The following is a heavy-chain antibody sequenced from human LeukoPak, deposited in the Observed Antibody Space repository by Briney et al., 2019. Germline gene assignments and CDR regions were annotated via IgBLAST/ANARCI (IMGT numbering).Heavy chain of an antibody. CDR1: GITFSSYA. CDR3: ARGVGAIDY. Sequence: GGSLRLSCVASGITFSSYAMSWVRQAPGKGLEWVSSLSGSGGSTYYADSVKGRFIISRDNSENTLYLQMTTLRVEDTALYYCARGVGAIDYWGQGTLVTVSS. J-gene: IGHJ4*02. CDR2: LSGSGGST. D-gene: IGHD3-16*01. V-gene: IGHV3-23*01.